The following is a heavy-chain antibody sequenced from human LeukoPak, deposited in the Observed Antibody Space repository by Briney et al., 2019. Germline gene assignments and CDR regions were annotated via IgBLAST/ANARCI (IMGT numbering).Heavy chain of an antibody. D-gene: IGHD5-12*01. CDR2: FDPEDGET. V-gene: IGHV1-24*01. CDR1: GYTLTELS. CDR3: ATPLRGYCPPYFDY. J-gene: IGHJ4*02. Sequence: ASVKVSCKVSGYTLTELSMHWVRHAPGKGLEWMGGFDPEDGETIYAQKFQGRVTMTEDTSTDTAYMELSSLRSEDTAVYYCATPLRGYCPPYFDYWGQGTLVTVSS.